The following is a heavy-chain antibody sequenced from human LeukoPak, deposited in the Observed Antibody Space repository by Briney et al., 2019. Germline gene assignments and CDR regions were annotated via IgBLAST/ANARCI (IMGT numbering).Heavy chain of an antibody. J-gene: IGHJ4*02. D-gene: IGHD4-17*01. CDR3: AAPTTVTTPFDY. CDR2: IFYSGTT. Sequence: SETLSLTCTVSGGSVSSSRYYWGWIRQPPGKGLEWIGSIFYSGTTYYNPSLKSRVTISIDTSKNQFSLTLSSVTAADTAVYYCAAPTTVTTPFDYWGQGTLVTVSS. CDR1: GGSVSSSRYY. V-gene: IGHV4-39*01.